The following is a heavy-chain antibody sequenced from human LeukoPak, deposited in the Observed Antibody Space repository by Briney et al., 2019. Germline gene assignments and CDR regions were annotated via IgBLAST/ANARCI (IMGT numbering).Heavy chain of an antibody. CDR3: ARSSYSSSSSV. Sequence: GGSLRLSCAASGFTFSTYNMSWVRQAPGKGLQWVSSISSSSSYLYYEDSVKGRFTISRDNAKNSLYLQINSLRAEDTAVYYCARSSYSSSSSVWGQGTMVTVSS. CDR2: ISSSSSYL. CDR1: GFTFSTYN. J-gene: IGHJ3*01. D-gene: IGHD6-6*01. V-gene: IGHV3-21*04.